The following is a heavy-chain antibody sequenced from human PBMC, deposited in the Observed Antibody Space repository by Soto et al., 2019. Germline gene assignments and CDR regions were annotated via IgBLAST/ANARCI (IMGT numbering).Heavy chain of an antibody. D-gene: IGHD2-2*01. CDR2: SHHSGST. Sequence: SETLSLTCTVAGGSISSGGYYWSWLRQHPVKGLEWIGYSHHSGSTYSNPSLKSRITIPVDTSKTQFSLKLRSVTAADTAIYYCARGGMTVFSTAQHSWFDPWGQGSLVTVS. CDR3: ARGGMTVFSTAQHSWFDP. J-gene: IGHJ5*02. V-gene: IGHV4-31*03. CDR1: GGSISSGGYY.